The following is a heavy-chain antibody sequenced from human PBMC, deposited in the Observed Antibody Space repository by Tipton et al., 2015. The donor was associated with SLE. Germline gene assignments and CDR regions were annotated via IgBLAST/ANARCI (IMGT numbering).Heavy chain of an antibody. J-gene: IGHJ4*02. V-gene: IGHV4-4*06. CDR3: ARGWGYRNY. Sequence: LEWIGEIDQSGSTNYNPSLKSRVTTSGDTSKNQFSLKLSAVTAADTAVYYCARGWGYRNYWGQGTLVTVSS. D-gene: IGHD5-24*01. CDR2: IDQSGST.